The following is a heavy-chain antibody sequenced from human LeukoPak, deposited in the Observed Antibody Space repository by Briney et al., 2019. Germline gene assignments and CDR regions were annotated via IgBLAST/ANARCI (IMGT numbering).Heavy chain of an antibody. CDR3: ARRNGYEAFDI. CDR2: INPNSGGT. V-gene: IGHV1-2*02. D-gene: IGHD5-24*01. J-gene: IGHJ3*02. Sequence: ASVKVSCKASGYTFTGYYMHWVRQAPGQGLEWMGWINPNSGGTNYAQKFQGRVTMTRDTSISTAYMELSSLRFDDSALYSCARRNGYEAFDIWGQGTMVIVSS. CDR1: GYTFTGYY.